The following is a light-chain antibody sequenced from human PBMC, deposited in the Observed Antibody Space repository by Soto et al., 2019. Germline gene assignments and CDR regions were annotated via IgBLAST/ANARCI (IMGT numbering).Light chain of an antibody. V-gene: IGLV2-8*01. Sequence: QSVLTQPPSASGSPGQSVTISCTGTSNDVGGSNFVSWYQQHPGKAPKLMIYEVTKRPSGVPDRFSGSKSGDTASLTVSGLQADDEADYYCSSYAGSNNYVFGTGTKLTVL. CDR1: SNDVGGSNF. CDR2: EVT. J-gene: IGLJ1*01. CDR3: SSYAGSNNYV.